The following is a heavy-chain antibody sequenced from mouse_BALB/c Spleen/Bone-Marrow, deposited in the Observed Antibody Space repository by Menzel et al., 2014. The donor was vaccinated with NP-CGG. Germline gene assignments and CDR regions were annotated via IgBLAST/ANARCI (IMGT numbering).Heavy chain of an antibody. Sequence: DVQLQESGPSLVKPSQTLSLTCSVTGDSITSAYWNWIRKFPGNKLEYMGYISYSGSTYYNPSLKSRISITRDTSKNQYYLQLNSVATEDTATYYCATYDGYYFDYWGQGTTLTVSS. J-gene: IGHJ2*01. CDR1: GDSITSAY. V-gene: IGHV3-8*02. CDR3: ATYDGYYFDY. D-gene: IGHD1-2*01. CDR2: ISYSGST.